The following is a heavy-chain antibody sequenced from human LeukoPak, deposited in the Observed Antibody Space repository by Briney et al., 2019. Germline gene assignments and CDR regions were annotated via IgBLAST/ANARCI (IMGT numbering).Heavy chain of an antibody. CDR2: IIPIFGTA. Sequence: ASVKVSCNASGGTFSSYAISWVRQAPGQGLEWMGGIIPIFGTANYAQKFQGRVTMTRDTSISTAYMELSRLRSDDTAVYYCARSRVPNWKFDYWGQGTLVTVSS. J-gene: IGHJ4*02. D-gene: IGHD1-1*01. V-gene: IGHV1-69*05. CDR1: GGTFSSYA. CDR3: ARSRVPNWKFDY.